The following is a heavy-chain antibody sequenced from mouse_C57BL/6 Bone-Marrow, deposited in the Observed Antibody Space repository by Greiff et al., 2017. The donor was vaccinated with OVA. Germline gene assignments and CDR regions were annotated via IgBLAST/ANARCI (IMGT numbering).Heavy chain of an antibody. CDR3: APLDYYGSSSYYFDY. V-gene: IGHV1-74*01. Sequence: QVQLQQPGAELVKPGASVKVSCKASGYTFTSYWMHWVKQRPGQGLEWIGRIHPSDSDTNYNQKFKGKATLTVDQSSSTAYMQLNSLTSEDSAVYYCAPLDYYGSSSYYFDYWGQGTTLTVSS. CDR2: IHPSDSDT. J-gene: IGHJ2*01. D-gene: IGHD1-1*01. CDR1: GYTFTSYW.